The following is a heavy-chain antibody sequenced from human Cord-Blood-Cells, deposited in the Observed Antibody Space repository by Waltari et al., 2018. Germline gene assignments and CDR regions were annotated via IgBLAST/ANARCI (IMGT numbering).Heavy chain of an antibody. CDR1: GGSVSSGSYY. CDR3: ATRGPSSGWYWYCAL. J-gene: IGHJ2*01. D-gene: IGHD6-19*01. CDR2: IYYSGGT. V-gene: IGHV4-61*01. Sequence: QVQLQESGPGLVKPSETLSLTCTVSGGSVSSGSYYWSWIRPPQGRGLEWVGYIYYSGGTHCNPTRKRRVTISVDTSKNRFSLKLSSVTAADTAVYYCATRGPSSGWYWYCALWGRGPLVPVSS.